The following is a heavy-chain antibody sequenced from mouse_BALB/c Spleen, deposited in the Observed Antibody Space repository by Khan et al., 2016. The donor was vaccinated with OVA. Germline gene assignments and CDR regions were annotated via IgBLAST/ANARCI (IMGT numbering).Heavy chain of an antibody. D-gene: IGHD2-14*01. CDR2: MIYSGYT. Sequence: EVQLQESGPSLVQPSQTLSLTCSVTGDSITSGYWSWIRKFPGNKLEYMGYMIYSGYTYYNPSLKSRISITRHTSKNQYYVHLNSVTTEDTATYYGARSTYRYAFAYWGQGTLVTVSA. CDR1: GDSITSGY. J-gene: IGHJ3*01. CDR3: ARSTYRYAFAY. V-gene: IGHV3-8*02.